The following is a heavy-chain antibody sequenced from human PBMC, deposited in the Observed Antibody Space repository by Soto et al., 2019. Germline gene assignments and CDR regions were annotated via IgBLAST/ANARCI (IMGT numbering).Heavy chain of an antibody. Sequence: SLRLSCAACGVTLRSYGMHWVRQAPGKGLEWVAVISYDGSNKYYADSVKGRFTISRDNSKNTLYLQMNSLRAEDTAVYYCAKDLVAVAGTDYYYHSGMDVRGQGTTVTVSS. CDR1: GVTLRSYG. CDR3: AKDLVAVAGTDYYYHSGMDV. D-gene: IGHD6-19*01. V-gene: IGHV3-30*18. CDR2: ISYDGSNK. J-gene: IGHJ6*02.